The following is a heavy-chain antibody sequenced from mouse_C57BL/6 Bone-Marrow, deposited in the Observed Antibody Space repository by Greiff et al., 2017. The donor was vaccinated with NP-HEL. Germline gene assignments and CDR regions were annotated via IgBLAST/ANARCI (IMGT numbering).Heavy chain of an antibody. CDR2: IAPETGDT. J-gene: IGHJ2*01. Sequence: VQLKQPGAELVRPGASVKLSFTASGFNIKDDYMHWVKQRPEQGLEWIGFIAPETGDTAYASKFQGMATITADTASNTAYLQLNSLTSEDTAGYHCTELAYFDYPAHGTTPPVSS. CDR3: TELAYFDY. CDR1: GFNIKDDY. V-gene: IGHV14-4*01.